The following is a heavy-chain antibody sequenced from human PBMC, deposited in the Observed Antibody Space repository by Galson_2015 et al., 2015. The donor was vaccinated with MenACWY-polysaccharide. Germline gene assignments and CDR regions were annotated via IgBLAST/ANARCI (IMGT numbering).Heavy chain of an antibody. J-gene: IGHJ4*02. V-gene: IGHV3-7*01. CDR2: IKQDGSAE. D-gene: IGHD7-27*01. CDR1: GFTFSNSW. Sequence: SLRLSCAASGFTFSNSWMSWVRQAPGKGLEWVANIKQDGSAEYYVDSVRGRFTISRDNAKNSVYLQMSSLRAEDTAAYYCARDNWDDYWGQGTLVTVSS. CDR3: ARDNWDDY.